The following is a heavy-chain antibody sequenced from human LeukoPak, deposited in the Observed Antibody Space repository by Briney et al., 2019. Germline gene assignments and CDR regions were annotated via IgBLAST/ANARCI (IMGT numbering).Heavy chain of an antibody. CDR3: ARERESSGCYFLDY. J-gene: IGHJ4*02. D-gene: IGHD6-19*01. V-gene: IGHV3-23*01. CDR1: GFTFSSYA. CDR2: ISGSGGST. Sequence: GGSLRLSCAASGFTFSSYAMSWVRQAPGKGLEWVSAISGSGGSTYYADSVKGRFTISRDNSKNTLYLQMNSVRAEDTAVYYCARERESSGCYFLDYWGQGTLVTVSS.